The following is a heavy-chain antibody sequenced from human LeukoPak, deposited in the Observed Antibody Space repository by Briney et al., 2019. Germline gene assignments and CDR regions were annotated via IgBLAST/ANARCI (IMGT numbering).Heavy chain of an antibody. CDR2: IYWDDDK. V-gene: IGHV2-5*02. Sequence: SGPTLVNPTQTLTLTCTFSGFSLSTSGVGVGWNRQPPGKALEWLALIYWDDDKRYSPSLKSRLTITKDTSKNQVVLTMTNMDPVDTATYYCAHRLATLYGDCFDYWGQGTLVTVSS. CDR3: AHRLATLYGDCFDY. CDR1: GFSLSTSGVG. D-gene: IGHD4-17*01. J-gene: IGHJ4*02.